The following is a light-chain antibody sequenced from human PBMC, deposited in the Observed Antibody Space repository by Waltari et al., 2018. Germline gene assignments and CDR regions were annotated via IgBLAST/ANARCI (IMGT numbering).Light chain of an antibody. Sequence: DIQMTQCPFFLSASIGDRVTITCRASQSITSYLNWYQKKPRQAPKLLIYAASNLQSGVPSRFSGSGSGTDFTLTISSLQPEDFATYYCQQSYSIPFTFGGGTKVEIK. V-gene: IGKV1-39*01. CDR1: QSITSY. CDR3: QQSYSIPFT. CDR2: AAS. J-gene: IGKJ4*01.